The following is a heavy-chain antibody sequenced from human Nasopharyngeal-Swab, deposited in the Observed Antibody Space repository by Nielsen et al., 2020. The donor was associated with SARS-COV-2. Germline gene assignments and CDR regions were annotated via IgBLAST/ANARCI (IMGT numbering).Heavy chain of an antibody. J-gene: IGHJ6*03. CDR1: GGTFSSYS. CDR3: ARDWGGPEYCSSTSCYGLGYMDV. V-gene: IGHV1-69*13. CDR2: IIPIFGTA. D-gene: IGHD2-2*01. Sequence: SVKVSCKASGGTFSSYSISWVRQDPGQGLEWWGGIIPIFGTANYAQKFQGRVTITADESTSTAYLELSNLRSEDTAVYYCARDWGGPEYCSSTSCYGLGYMDVWGKGTTVTVSS.